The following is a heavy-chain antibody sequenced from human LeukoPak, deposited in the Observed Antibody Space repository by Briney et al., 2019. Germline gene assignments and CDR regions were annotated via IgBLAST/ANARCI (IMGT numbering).Heavy chain of an antibody. V-gene: IGHV3-74*01. J-gene: IGHJ5*02. CDR1: GFPFNNYW. CDR3: ARAAASGWYAAGWFDP. Sequence: PGGSLRLSCAASGFPFNNYWIHWVRQAPGKGLMWVSSINTDGRTTRYAASVQGRFTISRDNAKNTLSLQMNSLRDDDTAVYYCARAAASGWYAAGWFDPWGQGTLVTVSS. D-gene: IGHD6-19*01. CDR2: INTDGRTT.